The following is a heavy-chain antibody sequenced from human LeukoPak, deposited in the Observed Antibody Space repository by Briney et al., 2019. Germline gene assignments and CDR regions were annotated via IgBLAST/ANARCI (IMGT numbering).Heavy chain of an antibody. CDR2: ISSSSGTI. D-gene: IGHD1-26*01. J-gene: IGHJ4*02. CDR1: GFTFRTYT. Sequence: PGGSLRLSCAASGFTFRTYTLSWVRQAPGKGLEWVSYISSSSGTIYYADSVRGRFTISRDNAKNSLYLQMNSLRAEDTAVYYCARDMCSGSYSLDYWGQGTLVTVSS. CDR3: ARDMCSGSYSLDY. V-gene: IGHV3-48*04.